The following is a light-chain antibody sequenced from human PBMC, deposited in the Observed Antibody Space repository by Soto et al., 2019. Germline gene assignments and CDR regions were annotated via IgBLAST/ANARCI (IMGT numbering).Light chain of an antibody. CDR1: SSDVGGYNY. CDR2: EVS. CDR3: NSYTIISAPFV. J-gene: IGLJ2*01. V-gene: IGLV2-14*01. Sequence: QSALTQPASVSGSPGQSITISCTGTSSDVGGYNYVSWYQQHPGKAPKLIIYEVSDRPSGVSHRFSGSKSGNKASLTISGLQAEDEADYYCNSYTIISAPFVFGAGTKLTVL.